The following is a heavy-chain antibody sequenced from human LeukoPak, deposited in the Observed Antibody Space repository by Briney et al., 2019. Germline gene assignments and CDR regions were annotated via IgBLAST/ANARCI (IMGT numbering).Heavy chain of an antibody. CDR1: GGSYKDNY. V-gene: IGHV4-34*01. Sequence: SETLSLTCAVCGGSYKDNYWRWMPEPPGKGRVCIGEINHSVTTNYNPSLQSRVTMSLDTSKNQLSLKLNSVTAADTAVYFCARVPLRFLEPFYNLGQGTLVTVSS. CDR3: ARVPLRFLEPFYN. J-gene: IGHJ4*02. CDR2: INHSVTT. D-gene: IGHD3-3*01.